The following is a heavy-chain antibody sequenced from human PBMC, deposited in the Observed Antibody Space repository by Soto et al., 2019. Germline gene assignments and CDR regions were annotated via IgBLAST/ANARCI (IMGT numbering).Heavy chain of an antibody. Sequence: ASVKVSCKASGYTFTSYDINWVRQATGQGLEWMGWMNPNSGNTGYAQKFQGRVTITRDTSASTAYMELNSLRAEDTAVYYCARGERDLRFLEWLLLDSEPESDRTKQYNWFDPWGQGTLVTVSS. D-gene: IGHD3-3*01. J-gene: IGHJ5*02. CDR2: MNPNSGNT. V-gene: IGHV1-8*01. CDR3: ARGERDLRFLEWLLLDSEPESDRTKQYNWFDP. CDR1: GYTFTSYD.